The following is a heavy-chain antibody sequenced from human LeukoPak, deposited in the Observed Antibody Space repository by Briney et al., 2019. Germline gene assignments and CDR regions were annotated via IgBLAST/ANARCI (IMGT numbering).Heavy chain of an antibody. CDR2: ISAHYGNT. J-gene: IGHJ3*01. D-gene: IGHD4-17*01. Sequence: GASVKVSCKASDYTFTNYGISWVRQAPGQGLERMGWISAHYGNTNYAQKLQGRVTMTTDTSTSTVYMELRSLRSDDTAVYYCARERPTDNAFDVWGQGTMVTVSS. CDR1: DYTFTNYG. V-gene: IGHV1-18*01. CDR3: ARERPTDNAFDV.